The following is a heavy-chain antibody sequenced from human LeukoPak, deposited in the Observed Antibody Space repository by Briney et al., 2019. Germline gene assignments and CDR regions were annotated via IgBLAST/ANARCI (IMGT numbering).Heavy chain of an antibody. CDR1: GYTFTSYY. CDR3: AGGHIVAVPAAMANYNWFDP. CDR2: ISPSGGST. Sequence: GASVKVSCKASGYTFTSYYMHWVRQAPGQGLEWMGIISPSGGSTSYAQKFQGRVTMTRDTSTSTVYMELSSLRSEDTAVYYCAGGHIVAVPAAMANYNWFDPWGQGTLVTVSS. V-gene: IGHV1-46*03. D-gene: IGHD2-2*01. J-gene: IGHJ5*02.